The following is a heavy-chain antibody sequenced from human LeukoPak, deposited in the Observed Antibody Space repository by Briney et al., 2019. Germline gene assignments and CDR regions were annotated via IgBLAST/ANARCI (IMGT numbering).Heavy chain of an antibody. D-gene: IGHD2-15*01. Sequence: GGSLRLSCAASGFTFSSYAMSWVRQAPGKGLEWVSAISGSGGSTYYADSVKGRFTISRDNSKNTLYLQMNSLRAEDTAVYYCAKADIVVVVAAIRFDYWGQGTLVTASS. J-gene: IGHJ4*02. CDR3: AKADIVVVVAAIRFDY. V-gene: IGHV3-23*01. CDR1: GFTFSSYA. CDR2: ISGSGGST.